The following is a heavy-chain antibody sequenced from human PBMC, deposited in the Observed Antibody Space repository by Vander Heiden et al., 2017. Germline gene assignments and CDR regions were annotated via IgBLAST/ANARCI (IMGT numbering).Heavy chain of an antibody. Sequence: EVYLLESGGGLAQPGGSLRLSCEASGLSLSNYAMDLVRQAPGKGLEWVSASSGRTSRTYYADSVKGRFTVSRDNAKNTLYLQMSGLRVEDTAIYFCAKESGRGDGWPFDYWGQGTLVTVSS. CDR2: SSGRTSRT. CDR3: AKESGRGDGWPFDY. J-gene: IGHJ4*02. D-gene: IGHD3-10*01. CDR1: GLSLSNYA. V-gene: IGHV3-23*01.